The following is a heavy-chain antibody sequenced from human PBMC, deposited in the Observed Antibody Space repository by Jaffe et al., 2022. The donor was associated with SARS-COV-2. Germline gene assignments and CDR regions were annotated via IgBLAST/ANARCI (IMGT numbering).Heavy chain of an antibody. V-gene: IGHV1-8*01. Sequence: QVQLEQSGAEVRRPGASVKVSCKASGYTFTSHDIHWVRQATGQGLEWMGWMNPNSGNTDYAQKFQGRVTMTRDASINTAYMELSSLRSEDTAVYYCARWAVYDDFWSGPILAFDPWGQGTLVTVSS. CDR3: ARWAVYDDFWSGPILAFDP. D-gene: IGHD3-3*01. CDR2: MNPNSGNT. CDR1: GYTFTSHD. J-gene: IGHJ5*02.